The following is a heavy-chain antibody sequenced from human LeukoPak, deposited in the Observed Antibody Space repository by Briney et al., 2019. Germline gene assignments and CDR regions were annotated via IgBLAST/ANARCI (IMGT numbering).Heavy chain of an antibody. J-gene: IGHJ6*02. CDR2: IWFDGSNK. CDR1: GFTFSSYG. Sequence: PGRSLRLSCAASGFTFSSYGMHWVRQAPGKGLEWVAVIWFDGSNKYYADSVKGRFTISRDNSKNTLYLQMNSLRAEDTAVYYCARDQGYCTNGVCPYYYYYGMDVWGQGTTVTVSS. D-gene: IGHD2-8*01. CDR3: ARDQGYCTNGVCPYYYYYGMDV. V-gene: IGHV3-30*19.